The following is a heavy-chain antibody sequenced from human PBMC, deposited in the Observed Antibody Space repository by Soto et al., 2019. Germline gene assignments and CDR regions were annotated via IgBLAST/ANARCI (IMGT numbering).Heavy chain of an antibody. CDR1: GFTVRSTY. J-gene: IGHJ6*02. CDR2: MYSGGST. V-gene: IGHV3-53*01. Sequence: GGSLRLSCAASGFTVRSTYMNWVRQAPGKGLEWVSVMYSGGSTYYTDSVKGRFTISRDNSKNTLYLQMNSLRAEDTAVYYCASVDFWSGHPYYGMDVWGQGTTVTVSS. D-gene: IGHD3-3*01. CDR3: ASVDFWSGHPYYGMDV.